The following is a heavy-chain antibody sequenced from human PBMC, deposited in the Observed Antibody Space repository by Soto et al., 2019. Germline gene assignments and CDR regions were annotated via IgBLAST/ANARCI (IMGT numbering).Heavy chain of an antibody. D-gene: IGHD5-18*01. Sequence: PSETLSLTGTVSGVSISSDEYYWSWIRQPPGKGLDWMGYSYYSGSTYYNPSLKSRVTLSVDTSENQFSLEVTSVTAADTAAYYRARVLRGYPYHHGANYSYGMDVWGPAITVNVSS. V-gene: IGHV4-30-4*01. CDR2: SYYSGST. J-gene: IGHJ6*02. CDR1: GVSISSDEYY. CDR3: ARVLRGYPYHHGANYSYGMDV.